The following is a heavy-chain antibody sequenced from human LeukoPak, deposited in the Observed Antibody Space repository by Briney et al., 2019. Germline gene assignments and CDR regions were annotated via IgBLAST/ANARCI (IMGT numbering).Heavy chain of an antibody. CDR2: IKQDGSEK. V-gene: IGHV3-7*01. Sequence: PGGSLRLSCAASGFTFSSYWMSWVRQAPGKGLEWVANIKQDGSEKYYVDSVKGRFTISRDNAKNSLYLQMNSLRAEDTAVYYCAKRSLRYFDWLLEPADAFDIWGQGTMVTVSS. J-gene: IGHJ3*02. CDR3: AKRSLRYFDWLLEPADAFDI. CDR1: GFTFSSYW. D-gene: IGHD3-9*01.